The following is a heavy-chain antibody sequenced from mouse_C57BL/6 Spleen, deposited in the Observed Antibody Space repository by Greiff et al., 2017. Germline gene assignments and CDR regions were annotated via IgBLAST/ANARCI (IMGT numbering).Heavy chain of an antibody. Sequence: EVKLVESVAELVRPGASVKLSCTASGFNIKNTYMHWVKQRPEQGLEWIGRIDPANGNTKYAPKFQGKATITADTSSNTAYLQLSSLTSEDTAIYYCARGHYGSSDWYFDVWGTGTTVTVSS. J-gene: IGHJ1*03. CDR1: GFNIKNTY. CDR2: IDPANGNT. V-gene: IGHV14-3*01. D-gene: IGHD1-1*01. CDR3: ARGHYGSSDWYFDV.